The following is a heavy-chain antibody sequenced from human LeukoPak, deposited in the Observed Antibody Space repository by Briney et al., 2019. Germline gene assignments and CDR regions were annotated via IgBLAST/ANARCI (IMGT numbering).Heavy chain of an antibody. J-gene: IGHJ4*02. V-gene: IGHV3-7*01. Sequence: GGSLRLSCAASGFTFSSYWMSWVRQAPGKGLEWVANIKQDGSEKYYVDSVKGRFTISRDNAKNSLYLQMNSLRAEDTAVYYCARGSHHSSGYYFGYWGQGTLVTVSS. CDR3: ARGSHHSSGYYFGY. CDR1: GFTFSSYW. CDR2: IKQDGSEK. D-gene: IGHD3-22*01.